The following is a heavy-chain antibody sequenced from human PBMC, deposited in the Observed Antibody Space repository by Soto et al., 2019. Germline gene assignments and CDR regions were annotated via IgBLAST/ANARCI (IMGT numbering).Heavy chain of an antibody. D-gene: IGHD3-10*01. CDR2: IYNSGST. CDR3: AREGSGSYYNWFDP. J-gene: IGHJ5*02. Sequence: PEETLSLTCTVSGDSVSSSYWSWIRQSPGKGLEWIGFIYNSGSTNYNPSLKSRVTISVDTSKNQFSLKLTSVTAADTAVYFCAREGSGSYYNWFDPWGQGTLVTVSS. CDR1: GDSVSSSY. V-gene: IGHV4-59*02.